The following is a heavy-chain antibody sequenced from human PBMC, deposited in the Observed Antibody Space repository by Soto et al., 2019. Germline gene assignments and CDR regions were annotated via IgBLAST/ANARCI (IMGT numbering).Heavy chain of an antibody. J-gene: IGHJ4*02. CDR1: GFSFGSYA. CDR2: ISGSDGKT. D-gene: IGHD3-3*01. V-gene: IGHV3-23*01. Sequence: PGGSLRLSCAASGFSFGSYALSWFRQAPGKWLEWVSTISGSDGKTFYADSVKGRFSISRDTSQSTLYLQMNSLRADDTAMYYCARWSYLDYWGQGXRVTVYS. CDR3: ARWSYLDY.